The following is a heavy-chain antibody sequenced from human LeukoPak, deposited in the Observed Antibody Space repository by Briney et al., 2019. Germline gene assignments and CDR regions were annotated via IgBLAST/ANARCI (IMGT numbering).Heavy chain of an antibody. CDR3: AKDGATGGYYFGY. D-gene: IGHD1-26*01. V-gene: IGHV3-23*01. CDR1: GFTVSSFD. J-gene: IGHJ4*02. Sequence: GGSLRLSCAASGFTVSSFDMSWVRQAPGKGLEWVSTISGSGGSTYYADTVKGRFTISRDNSKNTLYLQMNSLRAEDTAIYYCAKDGATGGYYFGYWGQGTLVTVSS. CDR2: ISGSGGST.